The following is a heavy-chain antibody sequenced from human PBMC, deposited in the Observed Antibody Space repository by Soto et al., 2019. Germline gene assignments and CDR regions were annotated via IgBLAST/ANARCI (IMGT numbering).Heavy chain of an antibody. J-gene: IGHJ4*02. CDR3: ARACSGGSCYDY. CDR2: IYYSGST. CDR1: GGSISSGGYY. V-gene: IGHV4-31*03. Sequence: SETLSLTCTVSGGSISSGGYYWSWIRQHPGKGLEWIGYIYYSGSTYYNPSLKSRVTISVDTSKNQFSLKLSSVTAADTAVYYCARACSGGSCYDYWGQGTLVTVSS. D-gene: IGHD2-15*01.